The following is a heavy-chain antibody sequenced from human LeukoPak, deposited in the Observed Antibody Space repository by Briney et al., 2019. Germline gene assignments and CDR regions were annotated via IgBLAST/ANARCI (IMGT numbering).Heavy chain of an antibody. Sequence: SETLSLTCAVSGGSISSYNWWSWVRQPPGKGREWIGEIYHGGSTNYNPSLKSRVTISVGKSKNQFCLRLSSVTAADTAVYYCARERSTSGTDSDCYFDLWGRGTLVTGSS. CDR3: ARERSTSGTDSDCYFDL. V-gene: IGHV4-4*02. CDR1: GGSISSYNW. J-gene: IGHJ2*01. D-gene: IGHD1-1*01. CDR2: IYHGGST.